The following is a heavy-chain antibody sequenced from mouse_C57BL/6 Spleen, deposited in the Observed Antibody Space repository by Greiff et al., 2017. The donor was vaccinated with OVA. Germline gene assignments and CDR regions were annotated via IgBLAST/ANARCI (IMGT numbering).Heavy chain of an antibody. V-gene: IGHV5-4*01. CDR1: GFTFSSYA. J-gene: IGHJ4*01. Sequence: EVKLVESGGGLVKPGGSLKLSCAASGFTFSSYAMSWVRQTPEKRLEWVATISDGCSYTYYPDNVKGRFTISRDNAKNNLYLQMSQLKSEDTAMYYCARDGLLRAYAMDYWGQGTSVTVSS. CDR2: ISDGCSYT. CDR3: ARDGLLRAYAMDY. D-gene: IGHD1-1*01.